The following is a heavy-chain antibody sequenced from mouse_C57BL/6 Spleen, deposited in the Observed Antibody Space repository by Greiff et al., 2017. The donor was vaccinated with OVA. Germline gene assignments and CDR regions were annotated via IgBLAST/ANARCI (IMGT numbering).Heavy chain of an antibody. CDR3: ARPGYYGSRSWWYFDG. J-gene: IGHJ1*03. Sequence: EVQLQQSGPELVKPGASVKIPCKASGYTFTDYNMDWVKQSHGKSLEWIGDINPNNGGTIYNQKFKGKATLTVDKSSSTAYMELRSLTSEDTAVYYCARPGYYGSRSWWYFDGWGTGTTVTVSS. CDR1: GYTFTDYN. CDR2: INPNNGGT. V-gene: IGHV1-18*01. D-gene: IGHD1-1*01.